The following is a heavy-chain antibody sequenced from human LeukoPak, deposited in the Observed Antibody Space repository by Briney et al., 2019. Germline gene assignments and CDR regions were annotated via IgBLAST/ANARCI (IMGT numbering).Heavy chain of an antibody. CDR2: INHSGST. CDR3: ARGGGIAAAGHFDY. Sequence: SETLSLTCAVYVGSFSGYYWSGVRQPPGKGLEWIGEINHSGSTNYNPSLTSRVTISVDTSKNQFSLKLSSVTAADTAVYYCARGGGIAAAGHFDYWGQGTLVTVSS. J-gene: IGHJ4*02. V-gene: IGHV4-34*01. CDR1: VGSFSGYY. D-gene: IGHD6-13*01.